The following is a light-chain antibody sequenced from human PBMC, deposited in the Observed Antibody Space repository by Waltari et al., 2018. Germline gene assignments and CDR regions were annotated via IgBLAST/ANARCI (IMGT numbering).Light chain of an antibody. Sequence: QSALTQPASVSGSPGQSITFSCTGPFSDVGASDYVSWYQQLPGRAPKLLIYDLSHRPSGVSDRLSGSKSGNTASLTISGLQPEDEADYYCSSYTTRGTWVFGGGTKLTVL. V-gene: IGLV2-14*03. CDR3: SSYTTRGTWV. CDR1: FSDVGASDY. CDR2: DLS. J-gene: IGLJ3*02.